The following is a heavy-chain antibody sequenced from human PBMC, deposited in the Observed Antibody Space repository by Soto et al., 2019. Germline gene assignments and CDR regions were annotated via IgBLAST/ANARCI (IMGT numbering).Heavy chain of an antibody. J-gene: IGHJ6*02. V-gene: IGHV3-74*01. CDR3: ARGVAGAGGSYGMDV. CDR1: GFTFSSDW. Sequence: EVQLVESGGGLVQPGGSLRLSCVASGFTFSSDWMHWVRQAPGKGLVWVSRINSDGSSRSSGDSVKGRFTISRDNAKNTLYLQMNSLRAEDTAEYYCARGVAGAGGSYGMDVWGQGTTVTVS. D-gene: IGHD6-13*01. CDR2: INSDGSSR.